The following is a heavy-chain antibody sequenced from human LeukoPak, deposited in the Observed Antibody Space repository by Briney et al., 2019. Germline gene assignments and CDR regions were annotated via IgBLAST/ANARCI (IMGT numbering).Heavy chain of an antibody. J-gene: IGHJ4*02. Sequence: GGSLRLSCAASGFTFSSYAMSWVRQAPGKGLEWVSAISGSSGSTYYADSVKGHFTISRDNSKNTLYLQMNSLRAEDTAVYYCAKRPKATVTPYYFDYWGQGTLVTVSS. CDR1: GFTFSSYA. CDR2: ISGSSGST. CDR3: AKRPKATVTPYYFDY. V-gene: IGHV3-23*01. D-gene: IGHD4-17*01.